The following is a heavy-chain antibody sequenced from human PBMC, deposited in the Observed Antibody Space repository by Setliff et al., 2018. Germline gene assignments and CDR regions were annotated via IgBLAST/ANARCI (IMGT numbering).Heavy chain of an antibody. CDR2: IYIGGSA. D-gene: IGHD3-16*02. CDR3: ARLHYDYVWGSYRTSDYYYYYYMDV. CDR1: GGSFSGYY. V-gene: IGHV4-59*10. J-gene: IGHJ6*03. Sequence: SETLSLTCAVYGGSFSGYYWSWIRQPAGKGLEWIGHIYIGGSANYNPSLKSRVTMSIDTSKNQFSLKLSSVTAADTAVYYCARLHYDYVWGSYRTSDYYYYYYMDVWGKGTTVTVSS.